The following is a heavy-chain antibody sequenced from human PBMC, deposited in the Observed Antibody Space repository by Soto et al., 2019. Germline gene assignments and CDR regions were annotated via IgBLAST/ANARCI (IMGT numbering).Heavy chain of an antibody. V-gene: IGHV3-33*01. Sequence: GGSLRLSCAASGFTFSSYGMHWVRQAPGKGLEWVAVIWYDGSNKYYADSVKGRFTISRDNSKNTLYLQMNSLRAEDTAVYYCARGGHTVPIALYYYYMDVWGKGTTVTVSS. J-gene: IGHJ6*03. CDR3: ARGGHTVPIALYYYYMDV. CDR2: IWYDGSNK. D-gene: IGHD4-17*01. CDR1: GFTFSSYG.